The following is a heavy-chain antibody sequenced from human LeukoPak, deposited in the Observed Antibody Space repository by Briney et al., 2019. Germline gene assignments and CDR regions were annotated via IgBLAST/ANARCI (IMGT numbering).Heavy chain of an antibody. CDR1: GFTFSSYA. CDR2: ISYDGSNK. CDR3: ASGQLRYFDWLLRFDY. Sequence: GWSLRLSCAASGFTFSSYAMHWVRQAPGKGLEWVAVISYDGSNKYYADSVKGRFTISRDNSKNTLYLQMNSLRAEDTAVYYCASGQLRYFDWLLRFDYWGQGTLVTVSS. J-gene: IGHJ4*02. D-gene: IGHD3-9*01. V-gene: IGHV3-30*04.